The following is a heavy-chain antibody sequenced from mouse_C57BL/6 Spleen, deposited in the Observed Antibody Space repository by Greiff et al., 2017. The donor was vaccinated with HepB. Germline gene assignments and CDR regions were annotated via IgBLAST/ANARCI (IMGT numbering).Heavy chain of an antibody. D-gene: IGHD3-2*02. J-gene: IGHJ2*01. V-gene: IGHV1-81*01. CDR3: ARYRGSSGYNFDY. CDR1: GYTFTSYG. Sequence: QVQLKQSGAELARPGASVQLSCKASGYTFTSYGISWVKQRTGQGLEWIGEIYPRSGNTYYNEKFKGKATLTADKSSSTAYLELRSLTSEDSAVYFCARYRGSSGYNFDYWGQGTTLTVSS. CDR2: IYPRSGNT.